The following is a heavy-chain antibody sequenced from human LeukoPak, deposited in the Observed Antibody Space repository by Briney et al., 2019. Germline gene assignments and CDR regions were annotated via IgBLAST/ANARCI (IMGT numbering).Heavy chain of an antibody. CDR2: TSSDLNVK. V-gene: IGHV3-30*03. J-gene: IGHJ4*02. Sequence: GGSLRLSCAASGFTFSDYYMSWIRQAPGKGLEWVAVTSSDLNVKLYADSVKGRFTISRDNSRSTLYLQMNSLRPEDTAIYYCAREGYYGSGSPPSLYFDYWGQGTLVTVSS. CDR3: AREGYYGSGSPPSLYFDY. D-gene: IGHD3-10*01. CDR1: GFTFSDYY.